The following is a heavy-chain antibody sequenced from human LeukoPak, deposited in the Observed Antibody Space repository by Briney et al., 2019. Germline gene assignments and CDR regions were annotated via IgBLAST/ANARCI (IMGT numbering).Heavy chain of an antibody. J-gene: IGHJ1*01. CDR3: AKDPSVSWYWYFQH. Sequence: AGGSLRLSCAGSGFTVSSYAMSWFRQAPAKGLEWVSCISESGGTTYYAESVKGRFTISRDNSKNTLSLQMNSLRAEDTAVYYCAKDPSVSWYWYFQHWGQGTLVTVSS. CDR1: GFTVSSYA. V-gene: IGHV3-23*01. D-gene: IGHD2-15*01. CDR2: ISESGGTT.